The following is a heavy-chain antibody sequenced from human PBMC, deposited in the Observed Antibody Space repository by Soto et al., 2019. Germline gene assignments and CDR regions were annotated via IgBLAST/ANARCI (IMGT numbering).Heavy chain of an antibody. Sequence: GESLKISRKGSGYSLTSYWISWVGQMPGKGLEWMGRIDPSDSYTNYRPSFQGHVTISADKSISTAYLQWSSLKASDTAMYYCARLQAAAGDNDLTFDYWGQGTLVTVSS. D-gene: IGHD6-13*01. CDR1: GYSLTSYW. J-gene: IGHJ4*02. CDR3: ARLQAAAGDNDLTFDY. V-gene: IGHV5-10-1*01. CDR2: IDPSDSYT.